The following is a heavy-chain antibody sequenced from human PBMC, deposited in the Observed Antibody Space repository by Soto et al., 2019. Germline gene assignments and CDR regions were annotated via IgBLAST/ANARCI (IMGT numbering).Heavy chain of an antibody. J-gene: IGHJ4*02. V-gene: IGHV5-10-1*01. CDR2: IDPSDSYT. D-gene: IGHD3-10*01. CDR1: GYSFTSYW. Sequence: GESLKISCKGSGYSFTSYWISWVRQMPGKGLEWMGRIDPSDSYTNYSPSFQGHVTISADKSISTAYLQWSSLKASDTAMYYCARHDNYYGSGSYHSYNFDYWGQGTLVTVSS. CDR3: ARHDNYYGSGSYHSYNFDY.